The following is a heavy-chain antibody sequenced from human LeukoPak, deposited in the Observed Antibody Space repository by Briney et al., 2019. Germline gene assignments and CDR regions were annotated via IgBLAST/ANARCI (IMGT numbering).Heavy chain of an antibody. V-gene: IGHV3-33*01. Sequence: GSLRLSCAASGFTFSSYGMHWVRQAPGKGLEWMAVIWYDGSNKYYADSVKGRFTISRDNSKNTLYLQMNSLRAEDTAVYYCAREATTVTAHETFDYWGQGTLVTVSS. J-gene: IGHJ4*02. CDR3: AREATTVTAHETFDY. CDR2: IWYDGSNK. D-gene: IGHD4-17*01. CDR1: GFTFSSYG.